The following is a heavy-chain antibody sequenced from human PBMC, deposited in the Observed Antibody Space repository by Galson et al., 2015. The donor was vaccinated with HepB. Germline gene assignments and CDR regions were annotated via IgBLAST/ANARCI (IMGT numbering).Heavy chain of an antibody. Sequence: CAASRFTFSRYWMHWVRQAPGKGLVWVSRINSDGGTTSYADSVKGRFTISRDNAKNTLYLQMNSLRAEDTAVYYCARAIPYGDYYYYYAMDVWGQGTTVTVSS. CDR3: ARAIPYGDYYYYYAMDV. V-gene: IGHV3-74*01. J-gene: IGHJ6*02. D-gene: IGHD4-17*01. CDR1: RFTFSRYW. CDR2: INSDGGTT.